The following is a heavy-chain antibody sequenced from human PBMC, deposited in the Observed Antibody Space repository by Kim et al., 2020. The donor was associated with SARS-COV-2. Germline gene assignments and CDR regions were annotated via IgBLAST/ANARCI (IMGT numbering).Heavy chain of an antibody. J-gene: IGHJ4*02. CDR3: ARDGLAVAGTD. D-gene: IGHD6-19*01. CDR2: IYSGGST. CDR1: GFTVSSNY. V-gene: IGHV3-66*01. Sequence: GGSLRLSCAASGFTVSSNYMSWVRQAPGKGLEWVSVIYSGGSTFYADSVKGRFTISRDNSKNTLYLQMNSLRAEDTAVYYCARDGLAVAGTDWGQGTLVTVSS.